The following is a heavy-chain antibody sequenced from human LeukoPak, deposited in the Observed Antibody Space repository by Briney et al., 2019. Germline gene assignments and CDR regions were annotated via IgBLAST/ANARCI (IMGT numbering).Heavy chain of an antibody. J-gene: IGHJ3*02. CDR3: ARAAFYYYDTAGYSNDAFDI. CDR1: GGSISSGGYY. D-gene: IGHD3-22*01. V-gene: IGHV4-31*03. Sequence: SETLSLTCTVSGGSISSGGYYWSWIRQHPRKGLEWIAYVSDSGSTYYNPSLKSRVFMSVDTSKNQFSLKLSSVTAAGTAVYFCARAAFYYYDTAGYSNDAFDIWGQGKMVTVSS. CDR2: VSDSGST.